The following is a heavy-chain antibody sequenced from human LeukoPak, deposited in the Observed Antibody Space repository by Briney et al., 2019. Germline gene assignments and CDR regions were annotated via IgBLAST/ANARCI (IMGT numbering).Heavy chain of an antibody. V-gene: IGHV4-39*07. CDR1: GGSISSSSYY. D-gene: IGHD3-16*02. J-gene: IGHJ1*01. CDR3: ARGRQLGDYVWGSYRYMDYFQH. CDR2: INHSGST. Sequence: SETLSLTCTVSGGSISSSSYYWGWIRQPPGKGLEWIGEINHSGSTNYNPSLKSRVTISVDTPKIQFSLKLSSVTAADTAVYYCARGRQLGDYVWGSYRYMDYFQHWGQGTLVTVSS.